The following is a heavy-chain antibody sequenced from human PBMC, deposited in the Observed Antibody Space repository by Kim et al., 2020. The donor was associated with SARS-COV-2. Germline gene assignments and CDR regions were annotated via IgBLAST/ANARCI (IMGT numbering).Heavy chain of an antibody. CDR1: GFTFSSYA. V-gene: IGHV3-30*04. D-gene: IGHD5-18*01. Sequence: GGSLRLSCAASGFTFSSYAMHWVRQAPGKGLEWVAVISYDGSNKYYADSVKGRFTISRDNSKNTLYLQMNSLRAEDTAVYYCARDVYSYGFAAKDYWGQGTLVTVSS. CDR2: ISYDGSNK. J-gene: IGHJ4*02. CDR3: ARDVYSYGFAAKDY.